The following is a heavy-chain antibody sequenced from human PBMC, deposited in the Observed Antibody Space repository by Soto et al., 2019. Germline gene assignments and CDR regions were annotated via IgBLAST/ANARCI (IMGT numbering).Heavy chain of an antibody. V-gene: IGHV4-34*01. D-gene: IGHD3-16*01. CDR3: ARGPAPYDYIWGSYLPPRYYYMDV. CDR2: INHSGST. CDR1: GGSFSGYY. Sequence: SETLSLTCAVYGGSFSGYYWSWIRQPPGKGLEWIGEINHSGSTNYNPSLKSRVTISVDTSKNQFSLKLSSVTAADTAVYYCARGPAPYDYIWGSYLPPRYYYMDVWGKGTTVTVSS. J-gene: IGHJ6*03.